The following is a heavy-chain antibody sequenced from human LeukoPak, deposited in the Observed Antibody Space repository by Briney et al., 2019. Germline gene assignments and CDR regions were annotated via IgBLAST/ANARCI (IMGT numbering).Heavy chain of an antibody. J-gene: IGHJ4*02. V-gene: IGHV4/OR15-8*01. CDR1: GGFIINGKW. Sequence: PSETLSPTCGVSGGFIINGKWWSWVRQPPGKGLEWIGEISHSGSPNYNPSLKGRLTISVDTAKNQFSLKLSSVTAADTAVYYCARDSIAGYSLSWWGQGTLVTVSS. CDR3: ARDSIAGYSLSW. CDR2: ISHSGSP. D-gene: IGHD3-9*01.